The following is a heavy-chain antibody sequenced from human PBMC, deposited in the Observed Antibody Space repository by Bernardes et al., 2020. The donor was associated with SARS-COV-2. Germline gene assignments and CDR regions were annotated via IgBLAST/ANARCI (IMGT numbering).Heavy chain of an antibody. CDR1: GFTFSSYG. CDR3: AREAHSRDNYGDYYYYGMDV. D-gene: IGHD5-18*01. J-gene: IGHJ6*02. V-gene: IGHV3-33*01. Sequence: GGSLRLSCAASGFTFSSYGMHWVRQAPGKGLEWVAVTWYDGSNNYYADSVKGRFTISRDNSKNTLYLQMNSLRAEDTAVYYCAREAHSRDNYGDYYYYGMDVWGQGTTVTVSS. CDR2: TWYDGSNN.